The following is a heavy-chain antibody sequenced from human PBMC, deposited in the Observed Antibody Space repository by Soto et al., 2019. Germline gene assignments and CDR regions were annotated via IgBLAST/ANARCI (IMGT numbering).Heavy chain of an antibody. V-gene: IGHV4-59*08. D-gene: IGHD2-2*01. CDR2: IYYSGST. CDR3: ARHGDIVVVPAALDYYYTDV. CDR1: GGSISSYY. J-gene: IGHJ6*03. Sequence: QVQLQESGPGLVKPSETLSLTCTVSGGSISSYYWSWIRQPPGKGLEWIGYIYYSGSTNYNPSLKSRVTISVDTSKNQFSLKLSSVTAADTAVYYCARHGDIVVVPAALDYYYTDVWGKGTTVTVSS.